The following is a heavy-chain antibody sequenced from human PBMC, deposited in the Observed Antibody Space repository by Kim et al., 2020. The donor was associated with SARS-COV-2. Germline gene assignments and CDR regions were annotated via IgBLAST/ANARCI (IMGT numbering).Heavy chain of an antibody. Sequence: YDGSKKYYADSVKGRFTISRDNSKNTLYLQMNSLRAEDTAVYYCARGEDYWGQGTLVTVSS. J-gene: IGHJ4*02. V-gene: IGHV3-30*01. CDR2: YDGSKK. CDR3: ARGEDY.